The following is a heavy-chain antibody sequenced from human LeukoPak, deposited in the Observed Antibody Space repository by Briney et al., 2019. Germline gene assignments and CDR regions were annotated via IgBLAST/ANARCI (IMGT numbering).Heavy chain of an antibody. CDR1: GFIFNNYW. V-gene: IGHV3-7*01. CDR3: ERAHRSRAFDY. CDR2: IKQDGSEK. D-gene: IGHD1-14*01. Sequence: GGSLRLSCAASGFIFNNYWMSWVRQAPGKGLEWVANIKQDGSEKYYVDSVKGRFTISRDNAKNSLYLQMNSLRAEDTAVYYCERAHRSRAFDYWGQGTLVTVSS. J-gene: IGHJ4*02.